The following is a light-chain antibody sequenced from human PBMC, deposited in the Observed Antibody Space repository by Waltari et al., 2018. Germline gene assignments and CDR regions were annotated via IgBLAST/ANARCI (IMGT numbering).Light chain of an antibody. CDR1: QSVSSY. CDR2: EAS. CDR3: QQRSNWPWT. J-gene: IGKJ1*01. Sequence: EIVLTQSPATLSLSPGERATLSCRASQSVSSYLAWYQQKPGQAPRLLTYEASNRATGIPARFSGSGSGTDFTLTISSLEPEDFAVYYCQQRSNWPWTFGQGTKVEIK. V-gene: IGKV3-11*01.